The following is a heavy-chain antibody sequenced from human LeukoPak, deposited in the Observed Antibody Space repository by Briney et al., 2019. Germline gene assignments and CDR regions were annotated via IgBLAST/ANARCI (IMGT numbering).Heavy chain of an antibody. J-gene: IGHJ4*02. CDR1: GSSISSGGYY. Sequence: SETLSLTCTVSGSSISSGGYYWSWIRQHPGKGLEWIGYIYYSGSTYYNPSLKSRVTISVDTSKNQFSLKLSSVTAADTAVYYCARAFRDVWGSYRPFDYWGQGTLVTVSS. CDR3: ARAFRDVWGSYRPFDY. CDR2: IYYSGST. V-gene: IGHV4-31*03. D-gene: IGHD3-16*02.